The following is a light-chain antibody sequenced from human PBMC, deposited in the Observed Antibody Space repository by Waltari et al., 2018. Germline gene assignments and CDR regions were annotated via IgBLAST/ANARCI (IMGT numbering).Light chain of an antibody. J-gene: IGLJ1*01. CDR2: DVS. V-gene: IGLV2-11*01. CDR1: SSDVGGYYF. Sequence: QSALTQPRSVSGSPGQSVTLSCTGTSSDVGGYYFLSWYQQHPGKAPKLLIYDVSKRPSGVPDHFSGSKSGNTASLTISGLQAEDEADYFCCSYAGAYTLGVFGTGTKVTVL. CDR3: CSYAGAYTLGV.